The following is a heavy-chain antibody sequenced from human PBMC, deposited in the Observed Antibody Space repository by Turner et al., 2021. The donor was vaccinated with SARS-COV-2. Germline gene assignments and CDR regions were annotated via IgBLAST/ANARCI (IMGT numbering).Heavy chain of an antibody. CDR3: SRGDDARKSGLL. Sequence: QVHLQQLTAGLLMPPETLSLTCAVYGWSFSGYYWTWIRQPPGKGLEWIGEIQPSGNTYYNPSLKSRVTISHDTSKSQFSLNQSYVTAADTDVYHCSRGDDARKSGLLWGQGTLVTVSS. V-gene: IGHV4-34*01. CDR1: GWSFSGYY. D-gene: IGHD2-21*02. J-gene: IGHJ4*02. CDR2: IQPSGNT.